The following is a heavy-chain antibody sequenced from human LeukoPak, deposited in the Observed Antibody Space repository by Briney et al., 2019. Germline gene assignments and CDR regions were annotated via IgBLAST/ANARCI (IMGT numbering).Heavy chain of an antibody. CDR2: IYSGGST. D-gene: IGHD2-21*01. J-gene: IGHJ4*02. CDR3: AGDSGGTHCGGDCYDY. V-gene: IGHV3-66*01. CDR1: GFIVSNNY. Sequence: HPGGSLRLSCTASGFIVSNNYMSWIRQAPGKGLEWVSIIYSGGSTYYADSVKGRFTISRDNSKNTFYLQMNSLRVEDTAVYYCAGDSGGTHCGGDCYDYWGQGALVTVAS.